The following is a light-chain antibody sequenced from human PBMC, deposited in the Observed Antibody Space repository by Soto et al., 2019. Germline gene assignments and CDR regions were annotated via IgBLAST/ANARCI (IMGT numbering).Light chain of an antibody. CDR2: DAS. CDR1: QSISSW. CDR3: QQYNSYSYT. V-gene: IGKV1-5*01. Sequence: DIQMTQSPSTLSASVGARVTITCRASQSISSWLAWYQQKPGKAPKLLIYDASSLESGVPSRFSGSGSGTEFTRTISSLQPDDFATYYCQQYNSYSYTFGQGTKLEIK. J-gene: IGKJ2*01.